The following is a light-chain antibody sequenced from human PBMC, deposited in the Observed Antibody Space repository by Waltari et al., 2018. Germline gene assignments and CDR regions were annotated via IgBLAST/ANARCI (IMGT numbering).Light chain of an antibody. Sequence: EIVLTQSPGILSLSPGERATFSCRPSQSLSRALAWYQQKPGQAPRLLIYGASSRAAGIPDSFSGGGSGTDFSLTISRLEPEDFAVYYCQHYVRLPATFGQGTKVEIK. V-gene: IGKV3-20*01. CDR3: QHYVRLPAT. J-gene: IGKJ1*01. CDR2: GAS. CDR1: QSLSRA.